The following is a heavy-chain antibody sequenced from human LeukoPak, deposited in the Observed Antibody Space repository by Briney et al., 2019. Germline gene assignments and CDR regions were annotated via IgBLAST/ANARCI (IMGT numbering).Heavy chain of an antibody. V-gene: IGHV1-18*01. D-gene: IGHD4-17*01. CDR3: ARDDYGDFRRDTYYWTFDY. Sequence: GASVKVSCKASGYTFTSYGISWVRQAPGQGLEWMGWISAYNGNTNYAQKLQGRVTMTADTSTSTAYMELRSLRSDDTAVYYCARDDYGDFRRDTYYWTFDYWGQGTLVTVSS. CDR2: ISAYNGNT. CDR1: GYTFTSYG. J-gene: IGHJ4*02.